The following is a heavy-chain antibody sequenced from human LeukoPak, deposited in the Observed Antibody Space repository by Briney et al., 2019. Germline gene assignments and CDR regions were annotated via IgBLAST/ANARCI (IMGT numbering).Heavy chain of an antibody. CDR1: GFTFSSYS. Sequence: GGSLRLSCAASGFTFSSYSMNWVRQAPGKGLEWVSSISSSSSYIYYADSVKGRFTISRDNAKNSLYLQMNRLRAEDTAVYYCARERQLERLAFGKEGSAFDYWGQGTLVTVSS. CDR3: ARERQLERLAFGKEGSAFDY. J-gene: IGHJ4*02. D-gene: IGHD1-1*01. V-gene: IGHV3-21*01. CDR2: ISSSSSYI.